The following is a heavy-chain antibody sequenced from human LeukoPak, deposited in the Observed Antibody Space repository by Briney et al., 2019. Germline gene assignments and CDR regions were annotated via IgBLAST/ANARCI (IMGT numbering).Heavy chain of an antibody. CDR1: GGSISSYY. J-gene: IGHJ5*02. CDR2: IYYSGST. V-gene: IGHV4-59*01. Sequence: PSETLSLTCTVSGGSISSYYWRWIRQPPGKGLEWIGYIYYSGSTNYNPSLKSRVTISVDTSKNQFSLKLSSVTAADTAVYYCAKREWEYNWFDPWGQGTLVTVSS. D-gene: IGHD1-26*01. CDR3: AKREWEYNWFDP.